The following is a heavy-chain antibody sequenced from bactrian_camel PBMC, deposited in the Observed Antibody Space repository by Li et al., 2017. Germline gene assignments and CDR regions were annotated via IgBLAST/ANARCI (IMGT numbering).Heavy chain of an antibody. V-gene: IGHV3S53*01. D-gene: IGHD2*01. J-gene: IGHJ4*01. CDR1: EYSYAVYT. CDR2: IDSDGST. CDR3: SILCGTRPY. Sequence: HVQLVESGGGSVQSGGSLSLSCAASEYSYAVYTMGWFRQAPGKEREGVAAIDSDGSTSYTDSVKGRFTISQDSAKNMLFLQMNNLKPEDTAMYYCSILCGTRPYWGQGTQVTVS.